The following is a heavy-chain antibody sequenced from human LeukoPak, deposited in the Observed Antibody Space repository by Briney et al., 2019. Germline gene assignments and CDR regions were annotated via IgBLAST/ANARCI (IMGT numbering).Heavy chain of an antibody. J-gene: IGHJ4*02. D-gene: IGHD4-17*01. Sequence: SETLSLTCSVSGGSISSSNYYWAWIRQPPGKGLEWIANIDYSGSTYYNPSLKSRVTISVDTSKNQFSLKLSSVTAADTAVYYCARRQYGDHYYFDYWGQGTLVTVSS. CDR2: IDYSGST. V-gene: IGHV4-39*01. CDR1: GGSISSSNYY. CDR3: ARRQYGDHYYFDY.